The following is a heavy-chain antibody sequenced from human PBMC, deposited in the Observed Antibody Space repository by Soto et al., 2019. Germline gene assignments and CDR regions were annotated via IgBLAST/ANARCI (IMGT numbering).Heavy chain of an antibody. CDR3: ASLSVTKMSVNCFDP. D-gene: IGHD2-15*01. CDR2: ISGSSGTI. CDR1: GFAFSGDA. J-gene: IGHJ5*02. Sequence: PGGSLRLSCAASGFAFSGDAMSWVRQASGKGLEWVSAISGSSGTIYYADSVKGRFTISRDNSKNTLYLQMNSLRAEDTAVYYCASLSVTKMSVNCFDPSCQGTLVTVSS. V-gene: IGHV3-23*01.